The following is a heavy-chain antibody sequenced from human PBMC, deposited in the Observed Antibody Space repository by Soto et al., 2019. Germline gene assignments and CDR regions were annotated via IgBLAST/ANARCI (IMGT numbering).Heavy chain of an antibody. CDR3: AKGWGRKALAAFDP. CDR1: GFTFSSYG. D-gene: IGHD7-27*01. CDR2: ISYDGSNK. V-gene: IGHV3-30*18. Sequence: QVQLVESGGGVVQPGRSLRLSCAASGFTFSSYGMHWVRQAPGKGLEWVAVISYDGSNKYYADSVKGRFTISRDKSKNKLYLQMNSLRAEDTAVYYCAKGWGRKALAAFDPWGQGTLVTVSS. J-gene: IGHJ5*02.